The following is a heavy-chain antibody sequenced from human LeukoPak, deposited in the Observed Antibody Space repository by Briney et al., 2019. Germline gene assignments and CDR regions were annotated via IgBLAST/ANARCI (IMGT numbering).Heavy chain of an antibody. CDR1: GFTLSNAW. J-gene: IGHJ4*02. CDR2: IRSKTEGGTT. Sequence: GGSLRLSCAASGFTLSNAWMSWVRQAPGKGLEWVGRIRSKTEGGTTEYAAPVKGRFTISRDDTKNTLYLQMYSLKTEDTAVYHCTKYYYDSSGFYYHYDYWGQGTLATVSS. V-gene: IGHV3-15*01. CDR3: TKYYYDSSGFYYHYDY. D-gene: IGHD3-22*01.